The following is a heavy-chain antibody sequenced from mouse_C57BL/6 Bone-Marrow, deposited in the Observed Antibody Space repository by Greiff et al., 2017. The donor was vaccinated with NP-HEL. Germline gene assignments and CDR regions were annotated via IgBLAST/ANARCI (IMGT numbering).Heavy chain of an antibody. CDR1: GYSITSGYY. D-gene: IGHD4-1*01. J-gene: IGHJ2*01. CDR2: ISYDGSN. CDR3: ARDWDTVDY. Sequence: VQLKESGPGLVKPSQSLSLTCSVTGYSITSGYYWNWLRQFPGNKLEWMGYISYDGSNNYNPSLKNRISITRDTSKNQFFLKLNSVTTEDTATYYCARDWDTVDYWGQGTTLTVSS. V-gene: IGHV3-6*01.